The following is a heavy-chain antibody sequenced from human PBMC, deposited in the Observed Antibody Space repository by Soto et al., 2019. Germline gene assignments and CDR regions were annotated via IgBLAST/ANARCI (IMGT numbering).Heavy chain of an antibody. V-gene: IGHV5-10-1*01. D-gene: IGHD6-13*01. Sequence: GESLKISCKGSGYSFTSYWISWVRQMPGKGLEWMGRIGPSDSYTNYSPSFQGHVTISADKSISTAYLQWSSLKASDTAMYYCARRGGSSWPYYYYGMDVWGQGTTVTVSS. CDR2: IGPSDSYT. CDR3: ARRGGSSWPYYYYGMDV. J-gene: IGHJ6*02. CDR1: GYSFTSYW.